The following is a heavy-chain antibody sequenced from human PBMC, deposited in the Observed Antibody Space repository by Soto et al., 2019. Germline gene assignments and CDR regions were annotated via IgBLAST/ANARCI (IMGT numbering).Heavy chain of an antibody. V-gene: IGHV1-18*01. J-gene: IGHJ5*02. CDR3: AREGAGIAAGRKKGNWFDP. Sequence: ASVKVSCKASGYTFTSYGISWVRQAPGQGLEWMGWISAYNGNTNYAQKLQGRVTMTTDTSTSTAYMELRSLRSDDTAVYYCAREGAGIAAGRKKGNWFDPWGQGTLVTVCS. CDR1: GYTFTSYG. CDR2: ISAYNGNT. D-gene: IGHD6-13*01.